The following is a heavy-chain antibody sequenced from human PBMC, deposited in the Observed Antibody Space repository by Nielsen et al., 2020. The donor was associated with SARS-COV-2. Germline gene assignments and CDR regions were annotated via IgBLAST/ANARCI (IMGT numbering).Heavy chain of an antibody. CDR1: GGPISTNY. D-gene: IGHD1-1*01. J-gene: IGHJ5*02. Sequence: GSLRLSCTVSGGPISTNYWRWIRQPPGKGLEWVGYISYTGNIDYNPSLKSRVTISVDTSKNQFSLRLSSVTAADTAVYYCARDLWGATVFDPWGQGLLVTVSS. CDR2: ISYTGNI. V-gene: IGHV4-59*01. CDR3: ARDLWGATVFDP.